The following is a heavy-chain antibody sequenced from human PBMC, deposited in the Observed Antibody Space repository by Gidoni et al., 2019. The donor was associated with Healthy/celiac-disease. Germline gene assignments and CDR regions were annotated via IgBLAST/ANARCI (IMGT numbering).Heavy chain of an antibody. Sequence: QVQLVQSGAEVKKPGSSVKVSCKASGGTFSSYAISWVRQAPGQGPEWMGGIIPIFGTANYAQKFQGRVTITADESTSTAYMELSSLRSEDTAVYYCARGDSASSSSSPYYYYYYMDVWGKGTTVTVSS. V-gene: IGHV1-69*01. CDR1: GGTFSSYA. J-gene: IGHJ6*03. D-gene: IGHD6-6*01. CDR2: IIPIFGTA. CDR3: ARGDSASSSSSPYYYYYYMDV.